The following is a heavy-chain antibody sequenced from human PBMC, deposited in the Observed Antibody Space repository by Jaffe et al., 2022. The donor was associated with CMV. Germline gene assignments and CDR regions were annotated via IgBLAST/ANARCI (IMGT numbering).Heavy chain of an antibody. D-gene: IGHD1-20*01. J-gene: IGHJ4*02. CDR2: INHSGST. V-gene: IGHV4-34*01. CDR1: GGSFSGYY. Sequence: QVQLQQWGAGLLKPSETLSLTCAVYGGSFSGYYWSWIRQPPGKGLEWIGEINHSGSTNYNPSLKSRVTISVDTSKNQFSLKLSSVTAADTAVYYCARKWDDQRGETLDYWGQGTLVTVSS. CDR3: ARKWDDQRGETLDY.